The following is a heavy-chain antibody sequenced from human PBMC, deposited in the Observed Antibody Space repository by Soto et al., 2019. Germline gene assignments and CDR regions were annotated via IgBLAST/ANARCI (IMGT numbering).Heavy chain of an antibody. V-gene: IGHV1-18*01. CDR3: ARDDGSRPLRYYVMDV. D-gene: IGHD6-13*01. CDR1: GYTFTSYG. J-gene: IGHJ6*02. CDR2: ISAYNGNT. Sequence: QVQLGQSGAEVKKPGASVKVSCKASGYTFTSYGSSWVRQAPGQGLEWMGWISAYNGNTNYAQKLQGRVTMTTDTSTSTAYMELRSLRSDDTAVYYCARDDGSRPLRYYVMDVWGQGTTVTVSS.